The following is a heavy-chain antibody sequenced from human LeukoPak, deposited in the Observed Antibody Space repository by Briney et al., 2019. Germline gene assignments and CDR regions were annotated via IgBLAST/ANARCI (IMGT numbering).Heavy chain of an antibody. CDR3: ARDLPERIAPDY. CDR1: GYTFTSYG. CDR2: ISAYNGNT. J-gene: IGHJ4*02. Sequence: ASVKVPCKASGYTFTSYGISWVRQAPGQGLEWMGWISAYNGNTNYAQKLQGRVTMTTDTSTSTAYMELRSLRSDDTAVYYCARDLPERIAPDYWGQGTLVTVSS. D-gene: IGHD6-13*01. V-gene: IGHV1-18*01.